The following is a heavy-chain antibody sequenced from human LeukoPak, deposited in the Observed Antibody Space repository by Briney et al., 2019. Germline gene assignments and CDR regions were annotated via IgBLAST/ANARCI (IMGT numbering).Heavy chain of an antibody. CDR3: ARGHDYGDYYYYGMDV. CDR2: ISYDGSNK. Sequence: GGSLRLSCAASGFTFSSYAMHWVRQAPGKGLEWVAVISYDGSNKYYADSVKGRFTISRDNSKNTLYLQMNSLRAEDTAVYYCARGHDYGDYYYYGMDVWGQGTMVTVSS. D-gene: IGHD4-17*01. J-gene: IGHJ6*02. V-gene: IGHV3-30-3*01. CDR1: GFTFSSYA.